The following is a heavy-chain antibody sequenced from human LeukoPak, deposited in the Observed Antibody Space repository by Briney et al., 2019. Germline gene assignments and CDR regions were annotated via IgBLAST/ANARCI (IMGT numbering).Heavy chain of an antibody. CDR1: GYSISSAYY. D-gene: IGHD3-10*01. CDR2: IYSSGST. CDR3: ARVFDSGSQAYFYYMDV. J-gene: IGHJ6*03. Sequence: PSETLSLTCSVSGYSISSAYYWSWIRQPPGKGLEWIGYIYSSGSTNYNPSLKSRVTMSVDTSKNQFSLKVSSVTAADTAVYYCARVFDSGSQAYFYYMDVWGKGTTVTIFS. V-gene: IGHV4-61*01.